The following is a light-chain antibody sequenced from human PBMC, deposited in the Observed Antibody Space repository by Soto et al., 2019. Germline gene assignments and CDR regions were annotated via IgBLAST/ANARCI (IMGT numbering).Light chain of an antibody. Sequence: DIQMTQSPSSVSASVGDRVTITCRASQGISAWLAWYQQKPGKAPKLLIYAAFRVQSRVPSRFSGVAFGTFFCVIISCLKPENFAHSYCRQGHSVQSTFGQGTRLEIK. CDR2: AAF. V-gene: IGKV1-12*01. CDR3: RQGHSVQST. J-gene: IGKJ5*01. CDR1: QGISAW.